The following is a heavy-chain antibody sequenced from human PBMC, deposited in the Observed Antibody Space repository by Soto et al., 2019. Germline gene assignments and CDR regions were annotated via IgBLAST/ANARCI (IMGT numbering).Heavy chain of an antibody. J-gene: IGHJ6*02. Sequence: ESGGGLVKPGGCLRLSCAASGFTFSTYNMNWVRQAPGKGLEWVSSISSSSRYIYYADSVKGRFTISRDNAKNSLYLQMNSLRAEDTAVYYCARYCSGGSCYSYYYYGIDVWGQGTTVTVSS. D-gene: IGHD2-15*01. CDR1: GFTFSTYN. CDR2: ISSSSRYI. CDR3: ARYCSGGSCYSYYYYGIDV. V-gene: IGHV3-21*01.